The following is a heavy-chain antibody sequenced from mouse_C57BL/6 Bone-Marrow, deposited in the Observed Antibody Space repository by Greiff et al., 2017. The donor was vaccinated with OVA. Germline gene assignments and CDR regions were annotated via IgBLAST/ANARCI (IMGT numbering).Heavy chain of an antibody. CDR3: ASYYYGSSDHFDY. J-gene: IGHJ2*01. CDR1: GYTFTSYW. V-gene: IGHV1-55*01. Sequence: QVHVKQSGAELVKPGASVKMSCKASGYTFTSYWITWVKQRPGQGLAWIGDIYPGSGSTNYNEKFKSKATLTVDPSSSTAYMQLSSLTSEDSAVYYCASYYYGSSDHFDYWGQGTTLTVSS. D-gene: IGHD1-1*01. CDR2: IYPGSGST.